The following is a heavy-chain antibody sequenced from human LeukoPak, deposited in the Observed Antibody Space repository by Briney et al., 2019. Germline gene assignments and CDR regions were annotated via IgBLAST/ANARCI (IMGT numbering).Heavy chain of an antibody. J-gene: IGHJ4*02. D-gene: IGHD7-27*01. CDR2: INAGNGNT. CDR3: ARGPLGRNGDYFDY. Sequence: GGSLRLSCAASGFTFTGYAIQWVRQAPGQRLEWMGWINAGNGNTKYSQKFQGRVTITRDTSANTVYMELSSLRSEDTAVYYCARGPLGRNGDYFDYWGQGTLVTVSS. V-gene: IGHV1-3*01. CDR1: GFTFTGYA.